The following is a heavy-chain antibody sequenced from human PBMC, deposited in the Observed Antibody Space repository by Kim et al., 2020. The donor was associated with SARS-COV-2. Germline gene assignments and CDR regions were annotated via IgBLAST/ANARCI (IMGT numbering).Heavy chain of an antibody. Sequence: VKGRFTISRDNSKNTLYLQMNSLRAEDTAVYYCARTVGYCSGGSCSSFDYWGQGTLVTVSS. V-gene: IGHV3-30*01. J-gene: IGHJ4*02. CDR3: ARTVGYCSGGSCSSFDY. D-gene: IGHD2-15*01.